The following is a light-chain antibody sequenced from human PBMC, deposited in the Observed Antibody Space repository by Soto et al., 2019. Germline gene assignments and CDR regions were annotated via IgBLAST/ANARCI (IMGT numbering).Light chain of an antibody. V-gene: IGKV3-20*01. CDR1: QSVSSSY. CDR3: QQYGSSPTYT. Sequence: EIVLTQSPGTLSLSPGERATLSCRASQSVSSSYLAWYQQKPGQAPRLLIYGASSRATGIPGRFSGSWSGTDFTLTISRLEPDDFAVYYCQQYGSSPTYTFGQGTKLEIK. CDR2: GAS. J-gene: IGKJ2*01.